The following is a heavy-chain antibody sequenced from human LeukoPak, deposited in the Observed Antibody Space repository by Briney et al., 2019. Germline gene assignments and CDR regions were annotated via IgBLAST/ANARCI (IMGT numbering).Heavy chain of an antibody. CDR2: ISGSDGST. V-gene: IGHV3-23*01. D-gene: IGHD5-12*01. J-gene: IGHJ4*02. CDR3: AKGDVDIVATGVDY. Sequence: PGGSLRLSCAASGFIFSSYAMSWVRQAPGKGLEWVSAISGSDGSTYYADSAKGRFTISRDNSKNTLYLQMNSLRDEDTAVYYCAKGDVDIVATGVDYWGQGTLVTVSS. CDR1: GFIFSSYA.